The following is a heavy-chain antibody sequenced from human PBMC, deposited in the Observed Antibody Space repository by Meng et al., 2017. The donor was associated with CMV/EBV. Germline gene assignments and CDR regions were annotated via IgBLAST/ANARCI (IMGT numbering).Heavy chain of an antibody. V-gene: IGHV3-30*02. J-gene: IGHJ4*02. Sequence: GGSLRLSCAASGFTFSSYGMHWVRQAPGKGLEWVAFIRYDGSNKYYADSVKGRFTISRDNSKNTLYLQMDSLRAEDTAVYYCAKVYYGDYGLVDYWGQGTLVTVSS. CDR2: IRYDGSNK. CDR1: GFTFSSYG. D-gene: IGHD4-17*01. CDR3: AKVYYGDYGLVDY.